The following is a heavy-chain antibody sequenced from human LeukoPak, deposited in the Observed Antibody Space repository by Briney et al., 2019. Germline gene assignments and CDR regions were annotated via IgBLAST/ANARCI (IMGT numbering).Heavy chain of an antibody. D-gene: IGHD2-2*01. CDR3: ARTPVGYCSSTSCRYYYYYMDV. CDR2: IYYSGST. V-gene: IGHV4-59*01. CDR1: GGSISSYY. J-gene: IGHJ6*03. Sequence: PSETLSLTCTVSGGSISSYYWSWIRHPPGKGLEWIGYIYYSGSTNYNPSLKSRVTISVDTSKNQFSLKLSSVTAADTAVYYCARTPVGYCSSTSCRYYYYYMDVWGKGTTVTVSS.